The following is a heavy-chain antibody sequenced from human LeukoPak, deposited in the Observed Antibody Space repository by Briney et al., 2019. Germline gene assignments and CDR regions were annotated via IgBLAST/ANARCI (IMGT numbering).Heavy chain of an antibody. J-gene: IGHJ4*02. CDR2: IYTSGST. CDR1: GGSVSSGDYY. V-gene: IGHV4-61*02. Sequence: SSETLSLTCTVSGGSVSSGDYYWTWIRQPAGKGLEWIGRIYTSGSTSYSSSLKSRVTISLDTSKNQFSLRLSSVTAADTAVYYCARGGELLNYLGQGTLVTVSS. CDR3: ARGGELLNY. D-gene: IGHD1-7*01.